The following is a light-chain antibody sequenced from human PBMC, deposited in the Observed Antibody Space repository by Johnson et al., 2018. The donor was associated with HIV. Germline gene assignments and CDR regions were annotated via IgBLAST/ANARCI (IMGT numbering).Light chain of an antibody. CDR1: SSNIGNNY. CDR2: DNN. J-gene: IGLJ1*01. CDR3: GTWDSSLSAYV. V-gene: IGLV1-51*01. Sequence: QSVLTQPPSMSAAPGQKVTISCSGSSSNIGNNYVSWYQQLPGTAPKLLIYDNNKRPSGIPDRFSGSKSGTSATLGITGLQTGDEADYYCGTWDSSLSAYVFGTGT.